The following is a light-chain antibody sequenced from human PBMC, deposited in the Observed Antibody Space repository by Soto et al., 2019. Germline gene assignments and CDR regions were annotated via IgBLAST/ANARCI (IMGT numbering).Light chain of an antibody. CDR3: HQRNVWPPIP. V-gene: IGKV3-11*01. Sequence: EIVLAQSPSTLSLSPGERATLSCRASQSIHTSLAWYQQKPGQPPRLVVYDSTLRAKGVPDSFGGGRSGTEFTLTIKNLEPEDFAVYYCHQRNVWPPIPFGQCTRLEIK. J-gene: IGKJ5*01. CDR1: QSIHTS. CDR2: DST.